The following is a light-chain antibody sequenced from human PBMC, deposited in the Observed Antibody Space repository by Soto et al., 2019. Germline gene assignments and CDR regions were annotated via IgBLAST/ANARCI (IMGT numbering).Light chain of an antibody. V-gene: IGKV1-5*03. CDR3: QHYNSYSEA. Sequence: DIQMTQSPSTLSGSVGDRVTITCRASQTISSWLAWYQQKPGKAPKLLIYKASTLKSGVPSRFSGSGSGTEFTLTISSLQPHDFATYYCQHYNSYSEAFGQGTKVEIX. J-gene: IGKJ1*01. CDR2: KAS. CDR1: QTISSW.